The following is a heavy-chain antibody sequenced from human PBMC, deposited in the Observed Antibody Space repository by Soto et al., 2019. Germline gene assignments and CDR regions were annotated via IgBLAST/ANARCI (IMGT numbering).Heavy chain of an antibody. CDR3: ARGSILGEGPSFDY. J-gene: IGHJ4*02. D-gene: IGHD2-21*01. V-gene: IGHV4-34*01. Sequence: SETLSLTCAVYGGSFSGYYWSWIRQPPGKGLEWIGEINHSGSTNYNPSLKSRVTISVDTSKNQFSLKLSSVTAADTAVYYCARGSILGEGPSFDYWGQGTLVTVSS. CDR1: GGSFSGYY. CDR2: INHSGST.